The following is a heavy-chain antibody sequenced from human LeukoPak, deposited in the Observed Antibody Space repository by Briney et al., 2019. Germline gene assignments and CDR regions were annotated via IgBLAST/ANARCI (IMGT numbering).Heavy chain of an antibody. CDR1: GFTFSSYW. Sequence: PGGSLRLSCAVSGFTFSSYWMSWFRQAPGKGLEWVANINQDGSQKFSVDPVKGRFTISRDNAKNSLSLQMNSLRVEDTAVYYCARDWFDGDYDRFDYWGQGTLVTVSS. CDR2: INQDGSQK. D-gene: IGHD4-17*01. J-gene: IGHJ4*02. CDR3: ARDWFDGDYDRFDY. V-gene: IGHV3-7*03.